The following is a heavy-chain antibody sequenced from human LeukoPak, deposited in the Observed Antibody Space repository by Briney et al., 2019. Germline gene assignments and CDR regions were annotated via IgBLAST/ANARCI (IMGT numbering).Heavy chain of an antibody. CDR2: ISYSVVTT. D-gene: IGHD2-15*01. Sequence: GGSLRLSCAASGFSFSNYAMSWVRQAPGRGLEWVSHISYSVVTTYYAESVKGRFTISRDNSKNTLYLQMNSLRVDDTAVYYCAKLRSGDPVAATNYWGQGTLVTVPS. CDR3: AKLRSGDPVAATNY. J-gene: IGHJ4*02. CDR1: GFSFSNYA. V-gene: IGHV3-23*01.